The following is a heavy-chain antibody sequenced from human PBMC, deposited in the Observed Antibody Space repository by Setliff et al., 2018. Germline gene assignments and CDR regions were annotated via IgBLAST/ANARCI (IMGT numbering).Heavy chain of an antibody. J-gene: IGHJ4*02. CDR3: ARGRDPAYYYDSGGYYWDY. D-gene: IGHD3-22*01. V-gene: IGHV1-18*01. CDR1: GYIFNSYG. CDR2: ISPYNGKT. Sequence: GASVKVSCKASGYIFNSYGIAWVRQAPGQGLEWMGWISPYNGKTNHAQNLQGRVAMTTDTSTSTAYMELRSLRSDDTAVYYCARGRDPAYYYDSGGYYWDYRGQGTLVTVSS.